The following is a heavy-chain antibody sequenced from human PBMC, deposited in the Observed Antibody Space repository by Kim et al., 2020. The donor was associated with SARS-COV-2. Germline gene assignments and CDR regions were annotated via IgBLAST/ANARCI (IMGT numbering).Heavy chain of an antibody. CDR3: ARDGSADTAMWGTLSGWYYYGMDV. CDR1: GYTFTSYY. Sequence: ASVKVSCKASGYTFTSYYMHWVRQAPGQGLEWMGIINPSGGSTSSAQKFQGRVTMTRDTSTSTVYMELSSLRSEDTAVYYCARDGSADTAMWGTLSGWYYYGMDVWGQGTTVTVSS. D-gene: IGHD5-18*01. J-gene: IGHJ6*02. CDR2: INPSGGST. V-gene: IGHV1-46*01.